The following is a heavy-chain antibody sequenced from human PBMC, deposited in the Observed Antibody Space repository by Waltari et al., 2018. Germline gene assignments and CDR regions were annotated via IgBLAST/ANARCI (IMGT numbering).Heavy chain of an antibody. Sequence: QVQLVQSGAEVKKPGASVRVSCQASGYTFTSYDINWVRQAAGQGREWMAWMNPNSGNTGYAQKFQGRITMTRNTSISTAYMELSSLRSDDTAVYYCARGHSWAARTVNPFEIWGRGTLVTVSS. CDR3: ARGHSWAARTVNPFEI. CDR2: MNPNSGNT. CDR1: GYTFTSYD. D-gene: IGHD2-8*02. J-gene: IGHJ4*02. V-gene: IGHV1-8*01.